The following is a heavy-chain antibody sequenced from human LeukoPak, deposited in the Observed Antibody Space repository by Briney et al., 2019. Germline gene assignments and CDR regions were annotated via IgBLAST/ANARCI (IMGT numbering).Heavy chain of an antibody. CDR2: ISGSGGST. V-gene: IGHV3-23*01. J-gene: IGHJ4*02. CDR3: AKSSGCSSTSCYSRVFDY. Sequence: GGSLRLSCAASGFTFSSYAMSWVRQAPGKGLEWVSAISGSGGSTYYADSVKGRFTISRDNSENTLYLQMNSLRAEDTAVYYCAKSSGCSSTSCYSRVFDYWGQGTLVTVSS. CDR1: GFTFSSYA. D-gene: IGHD2-2*01.